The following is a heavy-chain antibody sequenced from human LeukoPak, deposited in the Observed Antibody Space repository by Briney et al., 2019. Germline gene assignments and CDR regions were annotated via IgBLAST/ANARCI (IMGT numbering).Heavy chain of an antibody. J-gene: IGHJ4*02. Sequence: GGSLRLSCAASGFTFSSYAMSWVRQAPGKGLEWGSAISGSGGSTYYADSVKGRFTISRDNSKNTLYLQMNSLRAEDTAVYYCAKGGGSYVAYNYFDYWGQGTLVTVSS. D-gene: IGHD1-26*01. CDR2: ISGSGGST. CDR3: AKGGGSYVAYNYFDY. V-gene: IGHV3-23*01. CDR1: GFTFSSYA.